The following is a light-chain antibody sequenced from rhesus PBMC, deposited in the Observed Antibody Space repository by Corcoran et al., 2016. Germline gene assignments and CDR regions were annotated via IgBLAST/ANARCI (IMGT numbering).Light chain of an antibody. CDR3: LKYNTYPYS. CDR1: QGISSY. CDR2: AAS. Sequence: DIQMTQSPSSLSASVGDTVTITCRASQGISSYLNWFQQKPGKAPTVLTYAASSLESGVPSRFSGSGSWTDFTLTISSLQPGDFAVYYCLKYNTYPYSFGQGTKVEIK. V-gene: IGKV1-28*02. J-gene: IGKJ2*01.